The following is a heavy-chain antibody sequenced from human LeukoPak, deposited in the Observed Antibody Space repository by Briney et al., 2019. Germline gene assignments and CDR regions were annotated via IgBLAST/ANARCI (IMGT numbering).Heavy chain of an antibody. CDR3: AREHSSGYADY. CDR2: IYYSGST. V-gene: IGHV4-59*06. J-gene: IGHJ4*02. D-gene: IGHD3-22*01. Sequence: SETLSLTCTVSGGSISSYYWSWIRQHPGKGLEWIGYIYYSGSTYYNPSLKSRVTISVDTSKNQFSLKLSSVTAADTAVYYCAREHSSGYADYWGQGALVTVSS. CDR1: GGSISSYY.